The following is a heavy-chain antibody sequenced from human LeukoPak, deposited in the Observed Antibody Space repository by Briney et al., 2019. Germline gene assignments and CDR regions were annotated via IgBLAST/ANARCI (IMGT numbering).Heavy chain of an antibody. D-gene: IGHD1-1*01. CDR2: IYYSGST. V-gene: IGHV4-30-4*08. Sequence: SQTLSLTCTVSGGSISSGDYYWSWIRQPPGKGLEWIGYIYYSGSTYYNPSLKSRVTISVDTSKNQFSLKLSSVTAADTAVYYCARDLLAVTGALDIWGQGTMVTVSS. CDR3: ARDLLAVTGALDI. CDR1: GGSISSGDYY. J-gene: IGHJ3*02.